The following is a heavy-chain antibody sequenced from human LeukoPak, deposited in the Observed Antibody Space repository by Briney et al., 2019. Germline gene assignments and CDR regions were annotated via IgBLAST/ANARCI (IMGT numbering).Heavy chain of an antibody. V-gene: IGHV3-23*01. D-gene: IGHD2-21*01. CDR2: ISGSGGST. J-gene: IGHJ4*02. CDR3: AKAPVTTCRGAYCYPFDY. CDR1: GFTFSSYA. Sequence: GGSLRLSCAASGFTFSSYAMSWVRQAPGKGLEWVSAISGSGGSTYYADSVKGRFTIPRDSSKNTLFLQMNRLRPEDAAVYYCAKAPVTTCRGAYCYPFDYWGQGTLVTVSS.